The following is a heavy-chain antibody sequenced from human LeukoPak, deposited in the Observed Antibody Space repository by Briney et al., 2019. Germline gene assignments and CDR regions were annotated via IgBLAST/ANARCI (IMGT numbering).Heavy chain of an antibody. CDR2: INPNSGGT. D-gene: IGHD6-19*01. CDR1: GYTFTGYY. Sequence: ASVKVSCKASGYTFTGYYMHWVRQAPGQGLERMGWINPNSGGTNYAQKFQGRATTTRDTSISTAYMELSRLRSDDTAVYYCARVREQWLADYFDYWGQGTLVTVSS. V-gene: IGHV1-2*02. CDR3: ARVREQWLADYFDY. J-gene: IGHJ4*02.